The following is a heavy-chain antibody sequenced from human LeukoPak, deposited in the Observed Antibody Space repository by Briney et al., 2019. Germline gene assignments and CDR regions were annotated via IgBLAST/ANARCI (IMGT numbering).Heavy chain of an antibody. J-gene: IGHJ3*02. Sequence: PSETLSLTCTVSGGSISSGGYYWSWIRQHPGKGLEWIGCIYYSGSTYYNPSLKSRVTISLDTSKNQFSLKLSSVTAADTAVYYCARVGYDSSGYYGGGVAFDIWGQGTMVTVSS. D-gene: IGHD3-22*01. CDR1: GGSISSGGYY. CDR2: IYYSGST. CDR3: ARVGYDSSGYYGGGVAFDI. V-gene: IGHV4-31*03.